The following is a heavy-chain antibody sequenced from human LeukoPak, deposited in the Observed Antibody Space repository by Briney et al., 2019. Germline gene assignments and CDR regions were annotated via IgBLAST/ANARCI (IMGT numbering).Heavy chain of an antibody. CDR3: ARSYYYDSSGLFDY. J-gene: IGHJ4*02. CDR1: GGSISSYY. D-gene: IGHD3-22*01. Sequence: PSETLSLTCTVYGGSISSYYWSWIRQPPGKGLEWIGYIYYSGSTNYNPSLKSRVTISVDTSKNQFSLKLSSVTAADTAVYYCARSYYYDSSGLFDYWGQGTLVTVSS. V-gene: IGHV4-59*01. CDR2: IYYSGST.